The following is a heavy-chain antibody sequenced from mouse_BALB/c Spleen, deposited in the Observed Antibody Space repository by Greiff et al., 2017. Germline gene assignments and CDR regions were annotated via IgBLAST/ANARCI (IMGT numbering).Heavy chain of an antibody. CDR3: TRMEYGSSYED. V-gene: IGHV1-5*01. D-gene: IGHD1-1*01. CDR2: IYPGNSDT. J-gene: IGHJ2*01. CDR1: GYSFTSYW. Sequence: EVQLQQSGTVLARPGASVKMSCKASGYSFTSYWMHWVKQRPGQGLEWIGAIYPGNSDTSYNQKFKGKAKLTAVTSASTAYMELSSLTNEDSAVYYCTRMEYGSSYEDWGQGTTLTVSS.